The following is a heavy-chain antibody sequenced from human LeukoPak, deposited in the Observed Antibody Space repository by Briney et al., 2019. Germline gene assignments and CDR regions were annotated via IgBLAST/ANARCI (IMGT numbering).Heavy chain of an antibody. Sequence: GGSLRLSCAASGFTFDDYAMHWVRQAPGKGLEWVSCISWNSGSIGYADSVKGRFTISRDNAKNSLYLQMNSLRAEDTALYYCAKAYYGSGYFDYWGQGTLVTVSS. CDR3: AKAYYGSGYFDY. CDR2: ISWNSGSI. V-gene: IGHV3-9*01. J-gene: IGHJ4*02. CDR1: GFTFDDYA. D-gene: IGHD3-10*01.